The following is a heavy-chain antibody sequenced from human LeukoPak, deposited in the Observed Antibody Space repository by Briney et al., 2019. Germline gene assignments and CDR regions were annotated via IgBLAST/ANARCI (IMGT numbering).Heavy chain of an antibody. CDR2: MSDSGTL. V-gene: IGHV4-59*08. CDR3: ARHGRRDGHKSPWSQ. Sequence: PSETLSLICTVSGGSISNYYWSWIRQSPEKGLGWIGFMSDSGTLDYNPSLTGRVRMAGDTSKNQFTLKLTSVTAADTAVYYCARHGRRDGHKSPWSQWGQGTLVTVSS. D-gene: IGHD5-24*01. J-gene: IGHJ4*02. CDR1: GGSISNYY.